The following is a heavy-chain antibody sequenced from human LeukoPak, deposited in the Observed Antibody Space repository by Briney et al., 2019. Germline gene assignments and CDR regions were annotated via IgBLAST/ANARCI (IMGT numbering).Heavy chain of an antibody. Sequence: GASVKVSCKASGYTFTAYYIHWVRQAPGQGLEWMGWINPNSGGTNYAAKFQGRVTMTRETSITTGYMDLTSLRSDDTAVYYCATARDRFTEAWGLDASDIWGQGTMVTVSS. V-gene: IGHV1-2*02. D-gene: IGHD5-24*01. CDR1: GYTFTAYY. J-gene: IGHJ3*02. CDR3: ATARDRFTEAWGLDASDI. CDR2: INPNSGGT.